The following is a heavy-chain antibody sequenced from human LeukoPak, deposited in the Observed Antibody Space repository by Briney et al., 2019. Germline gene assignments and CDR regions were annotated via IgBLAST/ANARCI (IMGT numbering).Heavy chain of an antibody. Sequence: SVKVSCKASGGTFSSYAISWVRQAPGQGLEWMGGIIPIFGTANYAQKFQGRVTITADESTSTAYMELSSLRSEDTAVYYCARGSPQPSGGDDYNSKWGQGTLVTVSS. D-gene: IGHD2-21*02. J-gene: IGHJ4*02. V-gene: IGHV1-69*01. CDR2: IIPIFGTA. CDR3: ARGSPQPSGGDDYNSK. CDR1: GGTFSSYA.